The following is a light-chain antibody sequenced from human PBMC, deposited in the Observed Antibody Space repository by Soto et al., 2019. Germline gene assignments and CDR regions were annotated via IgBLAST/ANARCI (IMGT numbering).Light chain of an antibody. V-gene: IGKV1-39*01. J-gene: IGKJ1*01. CDR2: AAS. CDR3: QQSYSTPT. CDR1: QSIGDS. Sequence: DIQMTQSPSTLSASVGDRVTITCRASQSIGDSLAWYQQKPGTAPKLLIYAASSWQSGVPSSFSGSGSGTDFTLTISSLPPEDFATYYCQQSYSTPTFGQGTKVDIK.